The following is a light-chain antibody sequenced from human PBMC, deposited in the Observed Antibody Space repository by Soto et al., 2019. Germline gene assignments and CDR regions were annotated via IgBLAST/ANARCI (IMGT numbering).Light chain of an antibody. Sequence: QSALTQPTSVSGSPGQSITISCTGNNNDIGTYDYVSWYQQHPGRAPRLLIHGVTTRPSGISGRFSASKSGHTASLTISGLQPEDEADYYCSSFTSNRIDVFGPGTKVTVL. CDR1: NNDIGTYDY. CDR2: GVT. CDR3: SSFTSNRIDV. V-gene: IGLV2-14*03. J-gene: IGLJ1*01.